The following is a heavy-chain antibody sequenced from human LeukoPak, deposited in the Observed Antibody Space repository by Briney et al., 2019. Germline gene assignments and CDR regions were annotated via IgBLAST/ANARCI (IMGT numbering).Heavy chain of an antibody. Sequence: PSETLSLTRTVSGGSVSSGSYYWSWIRQPPGKGLEWIGYIYYSGSTNYNPSLKSRVTISVDTSKNQFSLKLSSVTAADTAVYYCATQHYDILTGYPRWFDPWGQGTLVTVSS. J-gene: IGHJ5*02. CDR2: IYYSGST. CDR3: ATQHYDILTGYPRWFDP. CDR1: GGSVSSGSYY. V-gene: IGHV4-61*01. D-gene: IGHD3-9*01.